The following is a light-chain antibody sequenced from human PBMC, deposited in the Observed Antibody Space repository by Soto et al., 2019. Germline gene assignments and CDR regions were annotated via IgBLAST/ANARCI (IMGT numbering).Light chain of an antibody. Sequence: EVVLTQSPGTLSLSPGETATLSCRASQSVACNFLAWYQKKPGLAPRRRIHGASARAAGIPERFSGSGSGTDFTLTISRLEAEDFAVYYCQYYATPPRTFGQGTKGEV. CDR3: QYYATPPRT. V-gene: IGKV3-20*01. J-gene: IGKJ1*01. CDR1: QSVACNF. CDR2: GAS.